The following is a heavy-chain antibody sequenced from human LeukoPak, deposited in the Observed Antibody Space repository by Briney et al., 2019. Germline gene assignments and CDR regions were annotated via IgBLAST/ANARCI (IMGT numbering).Heavy chain of an antibody. Sequence: PSETLSLTCTVSGGSISSYYWSWIRQPPGKGLEWIGYIYYSGSTNYNPSLKSRVTISVDTSKNQFSLKLSSVTAADTAVYYCAREGVIAVAGQDYWGQGTLVTVSS. CDR3: AREGVIAVAGQDY. CDR1: GGSISSYY. D-gene: IGHD6-19*01. CDR2: IYYSGST. V-gene: IGHV4-59*01. J-gene: IGHJ4*02.